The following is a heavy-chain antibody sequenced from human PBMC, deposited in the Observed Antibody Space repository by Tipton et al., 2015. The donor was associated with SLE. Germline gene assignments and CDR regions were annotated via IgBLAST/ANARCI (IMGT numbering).Heavy chain of an antibody. J-gene: IGHJ4*02. V-gene: IGHV4-39*01. Sequence: TLSLTCTVSGGSISSSSYYWGWIRQPPGKGLEWIGSIYYSGTTYYNPSLKSRVTISVETSKTHFSLKMGSVTAADTAMYYCARLSSGTGDFEHWGQGTLVVVSS. CDR1: GGSISSSSYY. CDR3: ARLSSGTGDFEH. D-gene: IGHD7-27*01. CDR2: IYYSGTT.